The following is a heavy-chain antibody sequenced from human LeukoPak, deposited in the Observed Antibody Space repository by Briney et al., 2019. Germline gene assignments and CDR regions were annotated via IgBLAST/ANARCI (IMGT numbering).Heavy chain of an antibody. Sequence: PGGSLRLSCAVSGFTFSNYSMNWVRQAPGKGLEWVSYISSSSSTIYYADSVKGRFTISRDNAKNSLYLQMNSLRAEDTAVYYCARDAGRIPDAFDIWGQGTMVTVSS. V-gene: IGHV3-48*01. CDR2: ISSSSSTI. J-gene: IGHJ3*02. CDR3: ARDAGRIPDAFDI. CDR1: GFTFSNYS.